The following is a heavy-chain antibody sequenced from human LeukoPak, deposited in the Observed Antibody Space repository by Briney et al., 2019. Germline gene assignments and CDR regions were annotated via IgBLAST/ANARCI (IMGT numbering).Heavy chain of an antibody. Sequence: SETLSLTCTVSGGSISSYYWSWIRQPPGKGLEWIGYIYYSGSTNYNPSLKSRVTISVDTSKNQFSLKLSSVTAADTAVYYCARGTTARRGFGELLNFDYWGQGTLVTVSS. J-gene: IGHJ4*02. V-gene: IGHV4-59*01. CDR2: IYYSGST. D-gene: IGHD3-10*01. CDR3: ARGTTARRGFGELLNFDY. CDR1: GGSISSYY.